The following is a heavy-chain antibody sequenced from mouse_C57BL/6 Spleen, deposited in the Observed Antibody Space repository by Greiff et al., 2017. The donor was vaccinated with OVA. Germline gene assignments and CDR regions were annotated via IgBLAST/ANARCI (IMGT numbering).Heavy chain of an antibody. V-gene: IGHV1-26*01. CDR3: ATPHYYGSSLYYYAMDY. CDR1: GYTFTDYY. Sequence: EVQLQQSGPELVKPGASVKISCKAPGYTFTDYYMNWVKQSHGKSLEWIGDINPNNGGTSYNQKFKGKATLTVDKSSSTAYMELRSLTSEDSAVYYCATPHYYGSSLYYYAMDYWGQGTSVTVSS. D-gene: IGHD1-1*01. J-gene: IGHJ4*01. CDR2: INPNNGGT.